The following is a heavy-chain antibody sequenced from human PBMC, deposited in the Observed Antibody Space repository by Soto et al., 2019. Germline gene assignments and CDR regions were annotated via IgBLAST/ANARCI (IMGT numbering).Heavy chain of an antibody. CDR3: AKDFTPWFGDYFYYYYGMDV. CDR2: MSYDGSK. Sequence: QVQLVESGGGVVQPGRSLRISCAAAGFTFSSYGMHWVRQAPGTGLEWVAAMSYDGSKYYADTVKGRFTISRDNSKNTRYLQINSLRPEDTAVYYCAKDFTPWFGDYFYYYYGMDVWSQGTTVTVSS. J-gene: IGHJ6*02. D-gene: IGHD4-17*01. V-gene: IGHV3-30*18. CDR1: GFTFSSYG.